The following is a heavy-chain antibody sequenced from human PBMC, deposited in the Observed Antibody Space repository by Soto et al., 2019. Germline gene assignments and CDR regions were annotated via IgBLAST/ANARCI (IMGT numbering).Heavy chain of an antibody. D-gene: IGHD3-10*01. Sequence: ASVKVSCKVSGSSLSDLCIHWVRQAPGKGLEWMGGFDPDHGATVFTEKFQGRVTVTEDASTDRVFMELSRLRYEDTAVYYCTTHVSTSRGLKVWHFDLWGRGTLVTVSS. CDR1: GSSLSDLC. V-gene: IGHV1-24*01. CDR3: TTHVSTSRGLKVWHFDL. J-gene: IGHJ2*01. CDR2: FDPDHGAT.